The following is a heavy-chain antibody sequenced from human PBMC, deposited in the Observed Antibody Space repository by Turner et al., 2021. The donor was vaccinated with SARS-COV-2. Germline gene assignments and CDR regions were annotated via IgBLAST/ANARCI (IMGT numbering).Heavy chain of an antibody. CDR2: ISYDGNNQ. Sequence: QVHLVESGGGVLQPGRSLRLSCAASGFTFSSYGMHWVRQAPGKGLEWVSIISYDGNNQDYADSVKGRITISRDNSKNTLYLQMNSLRAEDTAVYYCAKDRSFRGGTYLFDYWGQGTLVTVSS. J-gene: IGHJ4*02. CDR1: GFTFSSYG. CDR3: AKDRSFRGGTYLFDY. V-gene: IGHV3-30*18. D-gene: IGHD1-26*01.